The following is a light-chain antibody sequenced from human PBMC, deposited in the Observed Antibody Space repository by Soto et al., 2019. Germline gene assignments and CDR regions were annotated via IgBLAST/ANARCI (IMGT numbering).Light chain of an antibody. CDR2: DVN. CDR1: SSDVGSSNY. V-gene: IGLV2-14*03. Sequence: QSVLTQPASVSVSPGQSITLSCTGSSSDVGSSNYVSWYQQLPDKAPKLIIFDVNNRPSGVSDRFSGSKSDNTASLTISGLQAEDEADYYCSSYTTLNTVIFGGGTKLTVL. CDR3: SSYTTLNTVI. J-gene: IGLJ2*01.